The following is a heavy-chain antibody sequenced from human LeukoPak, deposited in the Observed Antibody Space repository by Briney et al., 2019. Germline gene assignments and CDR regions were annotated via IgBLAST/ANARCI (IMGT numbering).Heavy chain of an antibody. D-gene: IGHD6-13*01. CDR3: AKASSSWYLFDY. J-gene: IGHJ4*02. CDR2: ISGSGGST. Sequence: PGGSLRLSCAASGFTFSSYGMSWVRQAPGKGLEWVSAISGSGGSTYYADSVKGRFTISRDNSKNTLYLQMNSLRAEDTAVYYCAKASSSWYLFDYWGQGTLVTVSS. CDR1: GFTFSSYG. V-gene: IGHV3-23*01.